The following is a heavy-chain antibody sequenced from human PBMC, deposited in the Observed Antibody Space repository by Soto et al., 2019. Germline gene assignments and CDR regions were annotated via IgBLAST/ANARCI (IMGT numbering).Heavy chain of an antibody. J-gene: IGHJ4*02. D-gene: IGHD1-1*01. CDR2: ISAHNGNT. CDR3: ERGRYGDY. CDR1: GYAFTTYG. V-gene: IGHV1-18*01. Sequence: QVHLVPSGAEVKKPGASVKVSCKGSGYAFTTYGITWVRQAPGQGLEWMGWISAHNGNTNYAQKLQGRVTVTRDTSTITAYMELRSLRSDDTAVYYCERGRYGDYWGQGAMVTVSS.